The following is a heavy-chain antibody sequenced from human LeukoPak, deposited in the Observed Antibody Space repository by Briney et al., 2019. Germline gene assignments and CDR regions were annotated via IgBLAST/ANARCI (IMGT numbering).Heavy chain of an antibody. CDR3: AKDHYYDSSGYYSDY. Sequence: PGGSLRLSCAASGFTFSSYAMSWVRQAPGKGLEWVSAISGSGGSTYYADSVKGRFTISRDNSKNTLYLQMNSLRAEDTAVYYCAKDHYYDSSGYYSDYWGQGTLVTVSS. J-gene: IGHJ4*02. CDR1: GFTFSSYA. CDR2: ISGSGGST. V-gene: IGHV3-23*01. D-gene: IGHD3-22*01.